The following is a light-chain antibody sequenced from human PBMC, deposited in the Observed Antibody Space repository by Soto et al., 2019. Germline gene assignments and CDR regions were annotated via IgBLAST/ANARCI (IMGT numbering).Light chain of an antibody. CDR2: EVS. V-gene: IGLV2-14*01. J-gene: IGLJ1*01. CDR1: SSDVGGYNY. Sequence: QSALTQPASVSGSPGQSITISCTGTSSDVGGYNYVSWYQLHPGKAPKLMVYEVSYRPSGVSSRFSGSKSANTASLTISGLQAEDEADYYSSSYASSTAYVIGTGTKLTVL. CDR3: SSYASSTAYV.